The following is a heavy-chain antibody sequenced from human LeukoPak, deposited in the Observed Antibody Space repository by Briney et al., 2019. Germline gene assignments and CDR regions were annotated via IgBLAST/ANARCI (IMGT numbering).Heavy chain of an antibody. V-gene: IGHV3-21*01. CDR3: ARERGSYDSSGYYLDY. CDR2: ISSRSSYI. CDR1: GFTFSSYS. D-gene: IGHD3-22*01. J-gene: IGHJ4*02. Sequence: GGSLRLSCAASGFTFSSYSMNWVRQAPGKGLEWVSSISSRSSYIYYADSVKGRFTISRDNAKNSLYLQMNSLRAEDTAVYYCARERGSYDSSGYYLDYWGQGTLVTVSS.